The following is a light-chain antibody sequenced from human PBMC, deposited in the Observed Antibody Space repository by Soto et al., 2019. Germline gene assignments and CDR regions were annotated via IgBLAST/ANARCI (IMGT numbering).Light chain of an antibody. CDR1: QAVNTR. Sequence: EIVFTQSPANLALSPGERATLSCRASQAVNTRLAWYVHKPGQAPRLPIYLTSNRAAGVPSRFSAWGAETECTLSLSAVQPEDIAVYYCHRRQRSPRTFAEGTKVDIK. J-gene: IGKJ1*01. V-gene: IGKV3D-11*01. CDR2: LTS. CDR3: HRRQRSPRT.